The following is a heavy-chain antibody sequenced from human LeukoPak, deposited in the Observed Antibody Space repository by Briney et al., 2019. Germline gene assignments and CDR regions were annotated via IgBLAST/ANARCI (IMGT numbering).Heavy chain of an antibody. Sequence: SVKVSCKASGGTFSSYAISWVRQAPGQGLEWMGRIIPILGIANCAQKFQGRVTITADKSTSTAYMELSSLRSEDTAVYYCARDEWELPTAPFDYWGQGTLVTVSS. CDR1: GGTFSSYA. D-gene: IGHD1-26*01. CDR3: ARDEWELPTAPFDY. J-gene: IGHJ4*02. V-gene: IGHV1-69*04. CDR2: IIPILGIA.